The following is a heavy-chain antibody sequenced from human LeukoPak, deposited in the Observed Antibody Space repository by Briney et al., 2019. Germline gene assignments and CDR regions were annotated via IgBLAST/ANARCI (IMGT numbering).Heavy chain of an antibody. CDR3: ARQGGYYLYYFGY. J-gene: IGHJ4*02. D-gene: IGHD3-22*01. Sequence: GESLKISCKGSGYSFDTYWIAWVRQMPGKGLEWMGIIFPRDSDTRYSPSFQGQVTISADKSINTAYLQWSSLKASDTAMYYCARQGGYYLYYFGYWGQGSLVTVSS. CDR1: GYSFDTYW. V-gene: IGHV5-51*01. CDR2: IFPRDSDT.